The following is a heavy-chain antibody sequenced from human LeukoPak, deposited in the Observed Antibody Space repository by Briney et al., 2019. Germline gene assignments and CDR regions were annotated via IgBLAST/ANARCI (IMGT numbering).Heavy chain of an antibody. V-gene: IGHV3-23*01. Sequence: GGSLRLSCVASGFDFSSHAMTWVRQAPGKGLEWVSSFNDTGSSTYYADSVKGRFTISRDNSKNTLYLQMTNLRAEDTAVYFCAKGRSGNYFFFDYWGQGTLVTVSS. CDR1: GFDFSSHA. CDR3: AKGRSGNYFFFDY. D-gene: IGHD3-10*01. CDR2: FNDTGSST. J-gene: IGHJ4*02.